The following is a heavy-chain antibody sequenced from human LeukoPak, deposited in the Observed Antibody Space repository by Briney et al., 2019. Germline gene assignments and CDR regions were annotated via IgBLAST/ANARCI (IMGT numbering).Heavy chain of an antibody. Sequence: GGSLRLSCAASGFTFSSYAMSWVRQTPGKGLEWVSAISGSGGSTYYADSVKGRFTISRDKSKNTLSLQMNGLRVEDTAVYYCAKVMPPGRIRFYSYYMDVWGKGTTVTVS. CDR3: AKVMPPGRIRFYSYYMDV. J-gene: IGHJ6*03. CDR1: GFTFSSYA. CDR2: ISGSGGST. D-gene: IGHD2-15*01. V-gene: IGHV3-23*01.